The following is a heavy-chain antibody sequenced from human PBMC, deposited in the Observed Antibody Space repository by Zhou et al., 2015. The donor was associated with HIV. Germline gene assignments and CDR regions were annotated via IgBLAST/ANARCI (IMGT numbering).Heavy chain of an antibody. J-gene: IGHJ3*01. CDR3: ARSNMNYDYALDL. CDR1: GGTFNNYA. V-gene: IGHV1-69*06. Sequence: QVQLVQSGAEVKKPGSSVKVSCEASGGTFNNYAVSWVRQAPGQGLEWMGRITPMFQTHNYAEKFRARLNITVDRHTSAAYMELSSLTSEDAAVYYCARSNMNYDYALDLWGQGTKV. D-gene: IGHD3-16*01. CDR2: ITPMFQTH.